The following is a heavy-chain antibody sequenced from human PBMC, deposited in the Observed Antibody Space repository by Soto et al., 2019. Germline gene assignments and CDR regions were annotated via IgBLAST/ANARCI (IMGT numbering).Heavy chain of an antibody. CDR1: GGSFSGYY. J-gene: IGHJ6*02. CDR3: ARVSIRYSSSWTLYYYYGMDV. V-gene: IGHV4-34*01. D-gene: IGHD6-13*01. CDR2: INHSGST. Sequence: SETLSLTCAVYGGSFSGYYWSWIRQPPGKGLEWIGEINHSGSTNYNPSLKSRVTISVDTSKNQFSLKLSSVTAADTAVYYCARVSIRYSSSWTLYYYYGMDVWGQGTTVTVS.